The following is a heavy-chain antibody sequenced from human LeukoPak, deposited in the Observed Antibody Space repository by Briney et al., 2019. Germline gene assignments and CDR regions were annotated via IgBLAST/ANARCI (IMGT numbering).Heavy chain of an antibody. CDR2: IYYSGST. CDR1: GGSIGYYY. D-gene: IGHD6-13*01. CDR3: ARDYAGFTAAAGVGF. Sequence: SETLSLTCAVSGGSIGYYYWSWIRQPPGKGLEWIGYIYYSGSTNYNPSLKSRVTISVDTSKNQFSLKLSSVTAADTAVYYCARDYAGFTAAAGVGFWGQGTLVTVSS. V-gene: IGHV4-59*12. J-gene: IGHJ4*02.